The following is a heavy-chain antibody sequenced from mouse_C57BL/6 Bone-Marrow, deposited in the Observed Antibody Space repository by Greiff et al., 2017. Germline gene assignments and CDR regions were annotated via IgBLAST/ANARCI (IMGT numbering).Heavy chain of an antibody. CDR2: ISSGGSYT. CDR3: ASPWFAWVAY. CDR1: GFTFSSYG. Sequence: EVMLVESGGDLVKPGGSLKLSCAASGFTFSSYGMSWVRQTPDKRLEWVATISSGGSYTYYPDSVKGRFTIARDNAKNTLYLQMRSLKSEDTAMYYCASPWFAWVAYWGQGTLVTVSA. V-gene: IGHV5-6*01. D-gene: IGHD2-2*01. J-gene: IGHJ3*01.